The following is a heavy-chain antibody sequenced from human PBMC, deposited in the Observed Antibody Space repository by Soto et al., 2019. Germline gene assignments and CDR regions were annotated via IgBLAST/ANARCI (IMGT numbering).Heavy chain of an antibody. CDR2: IIPIFGTA. Sequence: QVQLVQSGAEVKKPGSSVKVSCKASGGTFSSYSINWVRQAPGQGLEWMGGIIPIFGTANYAQKFQGRVTITADEATSTADMELSSMRSEDTAVYYCARDGGRHSGGIDYWGQGTLVTVSS. CDR1: GGTFSSYS. D-gene: IGHD1-26*01. V-gene: IGHV1-69*01. J-gene: IGHJ4*02. CDR3: ARDGGRHSGGIDY.